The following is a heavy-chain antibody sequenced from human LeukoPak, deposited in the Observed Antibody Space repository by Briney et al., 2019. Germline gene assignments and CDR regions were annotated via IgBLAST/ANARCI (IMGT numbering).Heavy chain of an antibody. Sequence: GGSLRLSCAASGFTFSSYSMNWVRQAPGKGLEWVSYISSSSSSTIYYADSVKGRFTISRDNAQNSLYLQMNSLRVEDTAVYYCLGAFDFWGQGTMVTVSS. CDR1: GFTFSSYS. V-gene: IGHV3-48*01. J-gene: IGHJ3*01. CDR3: LGAFDF. CDR2: ISSSSSSTI.